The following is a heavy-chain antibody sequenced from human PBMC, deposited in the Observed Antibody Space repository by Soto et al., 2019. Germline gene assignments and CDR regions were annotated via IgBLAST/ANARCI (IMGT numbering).Heavy chain of an antibody. CDR3: AKDCSGGSCYNWDAFDI. CDR2: ISGSGGST. V-gene: IGHV3-23*01. D-gene: IGHD2-15*01. J-gene: IGHJ3*02. CDR1: GFTFSSYA. Sequence: PGGSLRLSCAASGFTFSSYAMSWVRQAPGKGLEWVSAISGSGGSTYYADSVKGRFTISRDNSKNTLYLQMNSLRAEDTAVYYCAKDCSGGSCYNWDAFDIWGQGTMVTVSS.